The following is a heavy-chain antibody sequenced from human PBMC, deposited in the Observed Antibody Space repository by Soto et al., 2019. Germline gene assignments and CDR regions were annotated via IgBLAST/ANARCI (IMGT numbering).Heavy chain of an antibody. CDR1: GFTVSSNY. Sequence: EVQLVESGGGLVQPGGSLRLSCAASGFTVSSNYMSWVRQAPGKGLEWVSVIYSGGSTYYAASVKGRFTISRDHSKNTLYLQMNSLRAEDTAVYYCAGGPATAILSFDYWGQGTLVTVSS. CDR3: AGGPATAILSFDY. CDR2: IYSGGST. J-gene: IGHJ4*02. D-gene: IGHD2-2*02. V-gene: IGHV3-66*01.